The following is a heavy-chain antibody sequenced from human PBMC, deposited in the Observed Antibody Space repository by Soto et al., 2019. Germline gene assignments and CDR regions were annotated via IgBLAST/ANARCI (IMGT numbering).Heavy chain of an antibody. V-gene: IGHV2-5*01. CDR3: AHRGYGNYPRYNWFDP. CDR1: GFSLTTAGRG. CDR2: TYWNDDT. Sequence: QITLKESGPTVVNPTQTLTLTCTFSGFSLTTAGRGVGWIRQPPGKALEWLALTYWNDDTRYNPSLKSRLTITKDTSKNQVVLTMTNMDPVDTATYYCAHRGYGNYPRYNWFDPWGQGILVIVSS. J-gene: IGHJ5*02. D-gene: IGHD4-4*01.